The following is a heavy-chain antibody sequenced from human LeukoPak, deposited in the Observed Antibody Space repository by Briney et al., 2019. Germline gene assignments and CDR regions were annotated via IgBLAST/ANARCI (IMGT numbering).Heavy chain of an antibody. CDR1: GGSISSGSYY. D-gene: IGHD5-24*01. CDR3: ARHDTEPVEMASFDL. CDR2: IYTSGST. J-gene: IGHJ2*01. Sequence: SETLSLTCTVSGGSISSGSYYWSWIRQPAGKGLEWIGRIYTSGSTNYNPSLKSRVTISVDTSKNQFSLKLSSVTAADTAVYYCARHDTEPVEMASFDLWGRGTLVTVSS. V-gene: IGHV4-61*02.